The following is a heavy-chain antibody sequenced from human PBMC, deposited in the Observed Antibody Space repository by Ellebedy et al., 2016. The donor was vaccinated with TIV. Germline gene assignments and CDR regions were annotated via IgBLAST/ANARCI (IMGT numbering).Heavy chain of an antibody. D-gene: IGHD5-12*01. CDR3: ARFVRATKAFDI. Sequence: MPSETLSLTCTVSGCSISSSSYYWGWIRLPPGKGLEWLGNIYYSGSTYYNPSLQSRVTISVDTSKNQFSLRLNAVTAADKAVYYCARFVRATKAFDIWGQGTMVTVSS. CDR2: IYYSGST. V-gene: IGHV4-39*07. J-gene: IGHJ3*02. CDR1: GCSISSSSYY.